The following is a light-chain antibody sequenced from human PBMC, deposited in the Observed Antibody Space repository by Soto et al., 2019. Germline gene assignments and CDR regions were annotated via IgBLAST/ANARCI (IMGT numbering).Light chain of an antibody. J-gene: IGKJ5*01. CDR2: DAS. V-gene: IGKV1-5*01. CDR1: QSLNNY. Sequence: DVQMILTPTTLSASVGDRVTITCLASQSLNNYLAWYQQKPGKAPKLLIYDASTLERGVPSRFSGTGSGTEFTLTISSLQPDDFATYYCQQYYRSSITFCQGT. CDR3: QQYYRSSIT.